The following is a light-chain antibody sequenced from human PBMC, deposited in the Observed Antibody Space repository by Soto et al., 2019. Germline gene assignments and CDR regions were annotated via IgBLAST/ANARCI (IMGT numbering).Light chain of an antibody. V-gene: IGKV3D-15*01. CDR2: GAS. Sequence: EIVMTQSPATLSVSPGERATLSCRASQSVSSNLAWYQQKPGQAPSLLIYGASTRATGIPARFSGSGSGTDFTLTISSLEPEDFAVYYCQQRDIWPWTFGQGTKVDIK. CDR1: QSVSSN. J-gene: IGKJ1*01. CDR3: QQRDIWPWT.